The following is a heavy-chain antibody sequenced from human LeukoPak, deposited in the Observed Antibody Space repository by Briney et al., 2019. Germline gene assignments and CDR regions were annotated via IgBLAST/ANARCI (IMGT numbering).Heavy chain of an antibody. V-gene: IGHV3-9*01. J-gene: IGHJ4*02. CDR1: GFTFDDYG. Sequence: PGGSLRLSCEASGFTFDDYGMHWVRQAPGKGLEWVSTISWNSASVGYVDSVKGRFTLSRDNAKKTLYLQMNSLRPEDTALYYCAKDYGYSSSWYDYWGQGTLVTVSS. CDR3: AKDYGYSSSWYDY. CDR2: ISWNSASV. D-gene: IGHD6-13*01.